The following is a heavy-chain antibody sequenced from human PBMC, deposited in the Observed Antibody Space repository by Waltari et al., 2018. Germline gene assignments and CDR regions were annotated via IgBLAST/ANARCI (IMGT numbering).Heavy chain of an antibody. CDR3: AKVNYDFWSGYGAGDYSYAMDV. Sequence: QVQLVESGGGVVRPGRSLRLSCGAPGFTFSGHALHWVRGSHGKGLEWVAVISHDGRKKYYADSVKGRFTISRDNSKNTLYLQMNSLRAEDTAVYYCAKVNYDFWSGYGAGDYSYAMDVWGQGTTVTVSS. CDR1: GFTFSGHA. D-gene: IGHD3-3*01. V-gene: IGHV3-30*18. J-gene: IGHJ6*02. CDR2: ISHDGRKK.